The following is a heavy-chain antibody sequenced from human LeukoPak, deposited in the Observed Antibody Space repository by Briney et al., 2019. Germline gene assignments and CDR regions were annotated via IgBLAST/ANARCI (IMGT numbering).Heavy chain of an antibody. CDR2: ISSSNYYI. CDR1: RFTFGSSS. Sequence: GGSLRLSCAASRFTFGSSSMNWVRQAPGKGLEWVSSISSSNYYIYYADSVKGRFTISRDNAKNSLYLQMNSLRAEDTAVYYCARGLDMAGQDLYYYMDVWGKGTTVTVSS. CDR3: ARGLDMAGQDLYYYMDV. J-gene: IGHJ6*03. V-gene: IGHV3-21*06. D-gene: IGHD5-24*01.